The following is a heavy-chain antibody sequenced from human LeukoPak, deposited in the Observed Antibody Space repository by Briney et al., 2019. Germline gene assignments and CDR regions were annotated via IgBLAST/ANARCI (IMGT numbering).Heavy chain of an antibody. J-gene: IGHJ4*02. V-gene: IGHV3-23*01. CDR2: ISGSGGST. D-gene: IGHD4-17*01. Sequence: GGSLRLSCAASGFTFSSYAMYWVRQAPGKGLEWVSAISGSGGSTYYADSVKGRFTISRDDSKNTLYLQMNSLRAEDTAVYYCAKERAPYGDLDYWGQGTLVTVSS. CDR1: GFTFSSYA. CDR3: AKERAPYGDLDY.